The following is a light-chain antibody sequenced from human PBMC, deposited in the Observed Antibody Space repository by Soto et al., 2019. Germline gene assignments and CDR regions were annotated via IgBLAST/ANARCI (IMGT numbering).Light chain of an antibody. CDR3: SSYTSSSLYV. V-gene: IGLV2-14*03. J-gene: IGLJ1*01. CDR2: DVS. Sequence: QSVLTQPASVSGSPGQSITISCTGTSSDVGGYDYVSWYQHHPGKAPKLMIYDVSNRPSEVSNRFSGSKSGNTASLTISGLQAEDEADYYCSSYTSSSLYVFGTGTKVTV. CDR1: SSDVGGYDY.